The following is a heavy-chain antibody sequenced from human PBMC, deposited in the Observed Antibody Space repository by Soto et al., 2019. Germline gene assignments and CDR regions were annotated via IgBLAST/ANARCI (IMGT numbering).Heavy chain of an antibody. CDR2: IRWNSGSI. V-gene: IGHV3-9*01. J-gene: IGHJ6*02. CDR1: GFTFDDYA. Sequence: EVQLVESGGGLVQPGRSLRLSCAASGFTFDDYAMHWVRQAPGKGLEWVSGIRWNSGSIGYADSVKGRFTISRDNAKNSLYLQMNSLRAEDTALYYCAKDTGAGRYYYGMDVWGQGTTVTVCS. CDR3: AKDTGAGRYYYGMDV. D-gene: IGHD7-27*01.